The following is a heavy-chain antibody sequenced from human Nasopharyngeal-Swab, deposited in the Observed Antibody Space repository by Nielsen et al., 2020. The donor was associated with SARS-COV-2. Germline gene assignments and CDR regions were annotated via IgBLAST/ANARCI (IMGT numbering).Heavy chain of an antibody. J-gene: IGHJ4*02. Sequence: GESLKISCAGSGFTLSTYWMSWVRQAPGKGLEWVSYISSSSSYTDYADSVKGRFTISRDNAKNSLYLQMDNLRAEDTAVYYCARSTSSSWYRPLDYWGQGTLV. V-gene: IGHV3-11*03. CDR2: ISSSSSYT. D-gene: IGHD6-13*01. CDR3: ARSTSSSWYRPLDY. CDR1: GFTLSTYW.